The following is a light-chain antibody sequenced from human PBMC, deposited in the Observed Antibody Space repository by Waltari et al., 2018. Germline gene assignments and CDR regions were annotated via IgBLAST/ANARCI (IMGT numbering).Light chain of an antibody. CDR2: QVS. CDR3: MQGVRPWT. J-gene: IGKJ1*01. CDR1: QTLLNADGNVY. V-gene: IGKV2-30*01. Sequence: DLVLPQPPLTLAVTLGQSASISCTSSQTLLNADGNVYLNWFLQRPGHSPRRLIYQVSKRDSGVPDRFRGSGSHTDFTLTISRVEAEDVGIYFCMQGVRPWTFGQGTKVEVK.